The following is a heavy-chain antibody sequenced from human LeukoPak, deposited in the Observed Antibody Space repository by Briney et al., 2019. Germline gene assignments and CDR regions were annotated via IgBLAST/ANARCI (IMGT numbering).Heavy chain of an antibody. V-gene: IGHV3-9*01. D-gene: IGHD5-18*01. CDR1: GFTFSSYG. CDR3: AKVQGYSYGYFDY. CDR2: ISWNSGII. Sequence: PGRSLRLSCAASGFTFSSYGMHWVRQAPGKGLEWVSGISWNSGIIGYADSVKGRFTISRGNAKNSLYLQMNSLRAEDTALYYCAKVQGYSYGYFDYWGQGTLVTVSS. J-gene: IGHJ4*02.